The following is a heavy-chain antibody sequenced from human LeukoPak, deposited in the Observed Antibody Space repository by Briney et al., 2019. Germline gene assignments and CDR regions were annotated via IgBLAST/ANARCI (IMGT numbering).Heavy chain of an antibody. CDR2: IKLDGSEK. J-gene: IGHJ5*02. CDR1: GFTFNTYW. CDR3: ARGGWSFDP. Sequence: PGGSLRLSCAASGFTFNTYWMSWVRQAPGKGLEWVANIKLDGSEKNYVDSVKGRFTISRDNAKNSLNLQMNSLRAEDTAVYYCARGGWSFDPWGQGTLVTVSS. V-gene: IGHV3-7*01.